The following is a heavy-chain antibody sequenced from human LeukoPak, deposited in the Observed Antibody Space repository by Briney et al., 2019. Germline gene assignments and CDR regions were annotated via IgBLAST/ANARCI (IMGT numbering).Heavy chain of an antibody. CDR3: ARITSSGITVAGTRVIDY. V-gene: IGHV3-21*01. D-gene: IGHD6-19*01. CDR1: GFTFSSYS. J-gene: IGHJ4*02. CDR2: ISSSSSYI. Sequence: PGGSLRLSCAASGFTFSSYSMNWVRQAPGKGLEWVSSISSSSSYIYYADSVKGRFTISRDNAKNSPYLQMNSLRAEDTAVYYCARITSSGITVAGTRVIDYWGQGTLVTVSS.